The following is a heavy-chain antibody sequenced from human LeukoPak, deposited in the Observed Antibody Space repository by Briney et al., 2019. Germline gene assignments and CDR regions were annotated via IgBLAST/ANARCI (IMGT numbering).Heavy chain of an antibody. V-gene: IGHV3-48*01. J-gene: IGHJ4*02. CDR1: GFTLSNYG. D-gene: IGHD6-6*01. CDR2: ISSSSSAK. CDR3: ARGGAARPDY. Sequence: PGGSLRLSCAASGFTLSNYGMNWVRQAPGKGLEWVSYISSSSSAKNYADFVKGRFTIFRDNAKSSLFLQMNNLRVEDTAVYYCARGGAARPDYWGQGTLVTVSS.